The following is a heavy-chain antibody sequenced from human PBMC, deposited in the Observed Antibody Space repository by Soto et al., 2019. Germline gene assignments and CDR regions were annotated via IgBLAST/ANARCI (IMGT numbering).Heavy chain of an antibody. CDR3: ARYASTVVTLPLLDY. CDR2: IYYSGSS. Sequence: PSETLSLTCTVSGASISNTNYYWGWIRQPPGKGLEWIATIYYSGSSYYNPSLKSRVTISVDTSKSQFSLKLRSVTAADTAVYYCARYASTVVTLPLLDYWSQGTLVTVSS. D-gene: IGHD4-17*01. CDR1: GASISNTNYY. V-gene: IGHV4-39*01. J-gene: IGHJ4*02.